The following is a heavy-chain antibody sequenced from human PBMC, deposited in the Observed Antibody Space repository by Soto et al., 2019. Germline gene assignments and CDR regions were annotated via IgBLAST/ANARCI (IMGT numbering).Heavy chain of an antibody. CDR2: IKQDGSEK. CDR1: GFTFSSYW. V-gene: IGHV3-7*03. J-gene: IGHJ6*02. D-gene: IGHD2-8*01. Sequence: GGSLRLSCAASGFTFSSYWMSWVRQAPGKGLEWVANIKQDGSEKYYVDSVKGRFTISRDNAKNSLYLQMNSLRAEDTAVYYCARSPIVPIYYYYCMEVWGQETTFTVSS. CDR3: ARSPIVPIYYYYCMEV.